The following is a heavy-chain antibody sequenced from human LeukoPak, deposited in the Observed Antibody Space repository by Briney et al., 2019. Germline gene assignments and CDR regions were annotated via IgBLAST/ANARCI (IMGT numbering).Heavy chain of an antibody. Sequence: PGTSLRLSCAASGFTFTGYGFHWVRQAPGKGLEWVAVIWYDGTNKYYADSVKGRFIISRDNSKNTLYLQMNSLRAEDTAVYYCAKDRYSSGPNYFDYWGQGTLVTVPS. D-gene: IGHD6-19*01. CDR1: GFTFTGYG. J-gene: IGHJ4*02. CDR2: IWYDGTNK. V-gene: IGHV3-33*06. CDR3: AKDRYSSGPNYFDY.